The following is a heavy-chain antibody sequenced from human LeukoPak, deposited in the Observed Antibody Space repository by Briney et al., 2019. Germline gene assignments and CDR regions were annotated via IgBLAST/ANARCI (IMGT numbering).Heavy chain of an antibody. CDR2: ISYDGSNK. Sequence: GGSLRLSCAASGFTFSSYAMHWVRQAPGKGLEWVAVISYDGSNKYYADSVKGRFTISRDNSKNTLYLQMNSLRAEDTAVYYCAKRYCSSTSCNSLYYYYMDVWGKGTTVTVSS. V-gene: IGHV3-30-3*02. D-gene: IGHD2-2*02. CDR1: GFTFSSYA. CDR3: AKRYCSSTSCNSLYYYYMDV. J-gene: IGHJ6*03.